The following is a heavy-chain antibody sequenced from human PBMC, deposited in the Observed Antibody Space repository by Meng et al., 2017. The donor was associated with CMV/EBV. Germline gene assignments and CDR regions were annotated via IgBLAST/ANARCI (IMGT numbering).Heavy chain of an antibody. CDR3: ARDWVVPAALDY. Sequence: ASVKVSCKASGYTFAGYYMHWERQAPGQGLEWMGWINPNSGGTNYAQKFQGRVTMTRDTSISTAYMELSRLRSDDTAVYYCARDWVVPAALDYWGQGTLVTVSS. D-gene: IGHD2-2*01. CDR1: GYTFAGYY. V-gene: IGHV1-2*02. CDR2: INPNSGGT. J-gene: IGHJ4*02.